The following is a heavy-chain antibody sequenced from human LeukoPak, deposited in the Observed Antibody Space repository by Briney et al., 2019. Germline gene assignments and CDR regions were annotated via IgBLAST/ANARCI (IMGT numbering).Heavy chain of an antibody. CDR3: ARGPKYYYDSSGYYSD. D-gene: IGHD3-22*01. CDR2: IYYSGST. CDR1: GGSISSYY. J-gene: IGHJ4*02. Sequence: PSETLSLTCTVSGGSISSYYWSWIRQPPGKGLEWTGYIYYSGSTNYNPSLKSRVTISVDTSKNQFSLKLSSVTAADTAVYYCARGPKYYYDSSGYYSDWGQGTLVTVSS. V-gene: IGHV4-59*01.